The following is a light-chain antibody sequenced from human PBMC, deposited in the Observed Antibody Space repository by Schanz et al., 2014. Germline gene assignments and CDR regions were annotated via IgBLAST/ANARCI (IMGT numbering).Light chain of an antibody. CDR3: SSYAGSDNVV. Sequence: QSALTQPASVSGSPGQSITISCTGTSSDVGGYNYVSWYQQHPGKAPKLMIYDVSNRPSGVSIRFSGSTSGNTASLTISGLQAEDEADYYCSSYAGSDNVVFGGGTKLTVL. CDR1: SSDVGGYNY. CDR2: DVS. J-gene: IGLJ2*01. V-gene: IGLV2-14*03.